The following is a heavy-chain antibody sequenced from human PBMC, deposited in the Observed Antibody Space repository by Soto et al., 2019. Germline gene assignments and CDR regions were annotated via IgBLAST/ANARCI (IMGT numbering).Heavy chain of an antibody. CDR2: ISGSGGST. J-gene: IGHJ4*02. CDR1: GFTFSSYA. D-gene: IGHD4-17*01. CDR3: AKDPEVYGDQTIDY. V-gene: IGHV3-23*01. Sequence: EVQLLESGGGLVQPGGSLRLSCAASGFTFSSYAMSWVRQAPGKGLEWVSAISGSGGSTYYADSVKGRFTISRDNSKNTLYLQMNSPRAEDTAVYYCAKDPEVYGDQTIDYWGQGTLVTVSS.